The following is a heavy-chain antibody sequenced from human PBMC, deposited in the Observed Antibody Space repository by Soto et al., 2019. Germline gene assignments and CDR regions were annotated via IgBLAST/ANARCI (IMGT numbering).Heavy chain of an antibody. V-gene: IGHV3-7*05. CDR1: GLTFSSSW. D-gene: IGHD6-19*01. J-gene: IGHJ4*02. Sequence: EVQLVESGGGLVQPGGSLRVSCVASGLTFSSSWMSWVRQAPGKGLEWVANIKQDGSEKYYVDSVKGRFTISRDNVTNSLYLQMNSLRAEDTAVYYCARIPWGSSGWYFDYWGQGTLVTVSS. CDR3: ARIPWGSSGWYFDY. CDR2: IKQDGSEK.